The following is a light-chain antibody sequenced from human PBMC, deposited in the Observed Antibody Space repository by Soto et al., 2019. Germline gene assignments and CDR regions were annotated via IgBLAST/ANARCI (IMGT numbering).Light chain of an antibody. CDR3: QQRNRWPPIFT. J-gene: IGKJ3*01. CDR1: QSVTSY. CDR2: DAS. Sequence: EIVLKHSPATLSMSPGERATLSCRASQSVTSYLAWYQQKPGQAPRLLIYDASNRATGIPARFSGSGSGTDFTVTISSLEPEDFAVYYCQQRNRWPPIFTFGPGTKVDFK. V-gene: IGKV3-11*01.